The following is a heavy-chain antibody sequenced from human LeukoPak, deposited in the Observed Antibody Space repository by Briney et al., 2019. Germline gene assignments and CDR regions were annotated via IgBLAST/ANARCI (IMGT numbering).Heavy chain of an antibody. CDR2: VYPADSDT. CDR1: GYSFNTYW. CDR3: ARVYNSGWYDY. V-gene: IGHV5-51*01. J-gene: IGHJ4*02. Sequence: HGESLKISCKGSGYSFNTYWIGWVRQMPGKGLEWMGTVYPADSDTRYSPSFRGQVTISVDKSINTAYLQWGSLKASDTAMYYCARVYNSGWYDYWGQGALVTVSS. D-gene: IGHD6-19*01.